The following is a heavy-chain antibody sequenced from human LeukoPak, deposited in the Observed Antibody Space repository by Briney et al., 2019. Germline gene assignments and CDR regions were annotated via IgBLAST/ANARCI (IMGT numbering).Heavy chain of an antibody. Sequence: SETLSLTCAVSGYSLSSGYYWGWIRQPPGKGLEGIGRIYHSGSTYYNPSLKSRVTISVDTSKNQFSLKLSSVAAADTAVYYCAREGSGYDSPYYFDYWGQGTLVTVSS. CDR1: GYSLSSGYY. CDR2: IYHSGST. J-gene: IGHJ4*02. V-gene: IGHV4-38-2*02. CDR3: AREGSGYDSPYYFDY. D-gene: IGHD5-12*01.